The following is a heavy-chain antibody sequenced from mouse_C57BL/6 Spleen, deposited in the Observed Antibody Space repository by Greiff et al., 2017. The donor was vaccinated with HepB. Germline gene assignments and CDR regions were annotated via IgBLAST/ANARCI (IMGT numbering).Heavy chain of an antibody. CDR2: INPSSGYT. CDR1: GYTFTSYT. Sequence: QVQLQQSGAELARPGASVKMSCKASGYTFTSYTMHWVKQRPGQGLEWIGYINPSSGYTKYNQKFKDKATLTADKSSSTAYMQLSSLTSEDSAVSGAARWAPDVWGTGTTVTVSS. J-gene: IGHJ1*03. CDR3: ARWAPDV. D-gene: IGHD3-1*01. V-gene: IGHV1-4*01.